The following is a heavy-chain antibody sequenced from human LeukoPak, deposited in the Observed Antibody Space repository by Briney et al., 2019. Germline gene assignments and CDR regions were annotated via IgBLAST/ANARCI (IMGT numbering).Heavy chain of an antibody. D-gene: IGHD6-19*01. V-gene: IGHV4-59*01. CDR2: IYDSGST. CDR1: GGSISIYY. CDR3: ARDRAVAGTLDWFDP. J-gene: IGHJ5*02. Sequence: SETLSLTCTVSGGSISIYYWSWIRQPPGKGMEWVGYIYDSGSTNYNPSLKSRVTISVDTSKNQFSLKLSSVTAADTAVYYCARDRAVAGTLDWFDPWGQGTLVTVSS.